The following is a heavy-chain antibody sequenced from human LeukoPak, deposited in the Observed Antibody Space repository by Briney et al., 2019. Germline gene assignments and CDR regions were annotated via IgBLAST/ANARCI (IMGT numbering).Heavy chain of an antibody. J-gene: IGHJ3*02. Sequence: SETLSLTCTVSGGSISGYYWSWIRQPPGKGLEWIAYIYYTGSTNYNPSLKSRVTISLDTSKNQFSLKLSSVTAADTAVYYCARHVVVTDAFDIWGQGTMVTVSS. CDR1: GGSISGYY. V-gene: IGHV4-59*08. CDR2: IYYTGST. CDR3: ARHVVVTDAFDI. D-gene: IGHD3-22*01.